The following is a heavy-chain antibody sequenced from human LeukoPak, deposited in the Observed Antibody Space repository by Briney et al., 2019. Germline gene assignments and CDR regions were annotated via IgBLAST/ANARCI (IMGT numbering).Heavy chain of an antibody. CDR1: GFTFSSYA. CDR2: ISGSGGST. J-gene: IGHJ3*02. V-gene: IGHV3-23*01. Sequence: GGSLRLSCTASGFTFSSYAMTWVRQAPGKGLEWVSVISGSGGSTYYADSVTGRFTISRGNSKNTLYLQMNSLRAEDTAVYYCAKSRGWFGELWDAFDIWGQGTMVTVSS. CDR3: AKSRGWFGELWDAFDI. D-gene: IGHD3-10*01.